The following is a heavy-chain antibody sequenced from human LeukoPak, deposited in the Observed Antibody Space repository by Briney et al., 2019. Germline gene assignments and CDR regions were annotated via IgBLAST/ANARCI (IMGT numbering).Heavy chain of an antibody. D-gene: IGHD2-2*01. CDR3: AAPFNCSSTSCLPEGAAFDI. CDR2: IYHSGST. CDR1: GYSISSGYY. J-gene: IGHJ3*02. V-gene: IGHV4-38-2*02. Sequence: SETLSLTCTVSGYSISSGYYWGWIRQPPGKGLEWIGSIYHSGSTYYNPSLKSRVTISVDTSKNQFSLKLSSVTAADTAVYYCAAPFNCSSTSCLPEGAAFDIWGQGTMVTVSS.